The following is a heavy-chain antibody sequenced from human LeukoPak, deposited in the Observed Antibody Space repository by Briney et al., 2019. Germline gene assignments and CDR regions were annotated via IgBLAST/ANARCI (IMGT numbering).Heavy chain of an antibody. D-gene: IGHD6-6*01. CDR2: ISSSSSTI. V-gene: IGHV3-48*01. J-gene: IGHJ4*02. CDR1: GFTFSSYS. Sequence: SGGSLRLSCAASGFTFSSYSMSWVRQAPGKGLEWVSYISSSSSTIYYADSVEGRFSISRDNAKNSLYLQMNSLRSEDTAFYYCAKATYSTSPGYYFDYWGQGTLVTVSS. CDR3: AKATYSTSPGYYFDY.